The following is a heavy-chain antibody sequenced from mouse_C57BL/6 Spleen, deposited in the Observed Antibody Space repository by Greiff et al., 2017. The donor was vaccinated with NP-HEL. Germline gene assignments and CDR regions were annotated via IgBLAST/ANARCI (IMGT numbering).Heavy chain of an antibody. D-gene: IGHD1-1*01. CDR2: IWSGGNT. Sequence: VQLQQSGPGLVQPSQSLSITCTVSGFSLTSYGVHWVRQSPGKGLEWLGVIWSGGNTDYNAAFISRLSISKDNSKSQVFFKINSLQADDTAIYYCARYYGSSYSAMDYWGQGTSVTVSS. CDR1: GFSLTSYG. J-gene: IGHJ4*01. CDR3: ARYYGSSYSAMDY. V-gene: IGHV2-2*01.